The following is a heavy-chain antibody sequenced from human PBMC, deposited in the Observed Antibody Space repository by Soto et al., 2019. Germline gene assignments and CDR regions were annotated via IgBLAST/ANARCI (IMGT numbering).Heavy chain of an antibody. CDR3: ARDPPFCTTSCFDY. CDR2: ISSSSGTI. CDR1: GFTFSSYS. Sequence: PGGSLRLSCAASGFTFSSYSMNWVRQAPGKGLEWVSYISSSSGTIHYADSVKGRFTISRDNAKNSLYLQMNSLRAEDTAVYYCARDPPFCTTSCFDYWGQGTLVTVSS. D-gene: IGHD2-2*01. V-gene: IGHV3-48*01. J-gene: IGHJ4*02.